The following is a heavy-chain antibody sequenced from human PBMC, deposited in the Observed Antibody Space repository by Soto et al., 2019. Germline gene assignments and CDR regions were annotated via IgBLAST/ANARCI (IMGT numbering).Heavy chain of an antibody. D-gene: IGHD1-1*01. CDR1: GFSFAAYW. CDR3: ARSQLDRFDP. Sequence: ESLKLSCRGFGFSFAAYWIHWVRQMPGKGLEWMGRIDPIDSDTSYSPSFQGHVTFSADKSTSTAYLQWNSLKPSDSAIYYCARSQLDRFDPWGQGTQVTVSS. V-gene: IGHV5-10-1*01. J-gene: IGHJ5*02. CDR2: IDPIDSDT.